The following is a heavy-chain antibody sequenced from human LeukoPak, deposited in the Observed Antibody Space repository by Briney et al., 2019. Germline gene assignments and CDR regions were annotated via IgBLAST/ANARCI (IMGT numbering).Heavy chain of an antibody. CDR1: SYTFTTYY. D-gene: IGHD3-3*01. V-gene: IGHV1-46*01. CDR2: INPSGGST. J-gene: IGHJ5*02. Sequence: GASVKVSCKASSYTFTTYYMHWVRQAPGQGLEWMGVINPSGGSTSYAQKFQGRVTMTRDTSISTAYMELSRLRSDDTAVYYCARSNSPLRFLEWLSKSDWFDPWGQGTLVTVSS. CDR3: ARSNSPLRFLEWLSKSDWFDP.